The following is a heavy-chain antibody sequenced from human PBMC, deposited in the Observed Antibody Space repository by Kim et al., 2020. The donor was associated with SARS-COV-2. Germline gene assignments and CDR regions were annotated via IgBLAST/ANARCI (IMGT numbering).Heavy chain of an antibody. V-gene: IGHV5-10-1*01. CDR2: IDPSDSYT. Sequence: GESLKISCKGSGYSFTSYWISWVRQMPGKGLEWMWRIDPSDSYTNYSPSFQGHVTISADKSISTAYLQWSSLKASDTAVYYCARHLIWTSPFEYWGQGTLVTVSS. J-gene: IGHJ4*02. CDR3: ARHLIWTSPFEY. CDR1: GYSFTSYW. D-gene: IGHD3-3*01.